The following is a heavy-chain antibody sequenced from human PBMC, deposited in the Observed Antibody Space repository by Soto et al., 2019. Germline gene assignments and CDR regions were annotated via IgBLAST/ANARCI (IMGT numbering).Heavy chain of an antibody. Sequence: QVHLVQSGAEVKKPGSSMKVSCKASRGSFSNHAINWVRQAPGEGLEWMGRIIPIFTTTNYAQKFQGRVTITADESTITAYMELSSLKHDDTAVDYCAREVAADGTFREDVFDIWGQGTLVTVSS. D-gene: IGHD6-13*01. CDR2: IIPIFTTT. CDR3: AREVAADGTFREDVFDI. V-gene: IGHV1-69*12. CDR1: RGSFSNHA. J-gene: IGHJ3*02.